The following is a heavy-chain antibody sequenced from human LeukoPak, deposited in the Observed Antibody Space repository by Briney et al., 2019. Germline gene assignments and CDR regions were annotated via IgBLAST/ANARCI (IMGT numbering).Heavy chain of an antibody. Sequence: GGSLRLSCAASGFXFSSYAISWVRQAPGKGLEWVSAIRGSGGSTYYADSVKGRFTISRDNSKNTLYLQMNSLRAEDTAVYYCAKAQTAGVGHPYYWGQGTLVTVSS. CDR3: AKAQTAGVGHPYY. CDR2: IRGSGGST. CDR1: GFXFSSYA. D-gene: IGHD3-3*01. V-gene: IGHV3-23*01. J-gene: IGHJ4*02.